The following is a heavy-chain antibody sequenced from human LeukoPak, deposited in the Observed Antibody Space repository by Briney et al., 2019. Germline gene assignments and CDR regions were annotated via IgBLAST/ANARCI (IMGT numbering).Heavy chain of an antibody. CDR1: GGSLSSYS. CDR2: IYYSGST. Sequence: PETLSLTCTVSGGSLSSYSWSWIRPPPGNGLAWIGYIYYSGSTNYNPSLKSRVTISVNTSKNQFSLKLSSVTAVDTAVYYCARVVGAAPLMLFDSWGQGTMVTVSS. CDR3: ARVVGAAPLMLFDS. J-gene: IGHJ3*02. V-gene: IGHV4-59*01. D-gene: IGHD1-26*01.